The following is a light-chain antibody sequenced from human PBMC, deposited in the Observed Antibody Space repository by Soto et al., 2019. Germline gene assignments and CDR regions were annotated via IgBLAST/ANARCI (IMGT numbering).Light chain of an antibody. CDR1: QSVSSY. CDR2: DAS. J-gene: IGKJ4*01. V-gene: IGKV3-11*01. Sequence: EIVLTQSPATLSLSPGERATLSCRASQSVSSYLAWYKQKPGQAPRLLIYDASNRATGIPARFSGSGSGTDFTLTISILEPEDFAVYYCQQRSNWPPTFGGGTKVEIK. CDR3: QQRSNWPPT.